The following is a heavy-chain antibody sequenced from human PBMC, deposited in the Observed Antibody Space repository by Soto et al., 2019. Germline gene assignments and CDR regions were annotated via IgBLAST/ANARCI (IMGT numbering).Heavy chain of an antibody. D-gene: IGHD1-20*01. CDR2: ISSSSSNI. V-gene: IGHV3-48*02. Sequence: GGSLRLSCTASGFTFSSRAMNWVRQFPGRGLEWVSYISSSSSNIDYADSVKGRFTVSRDNAKNSLYLQMNTLRDEDTAVYYCASDRSLGSNWYYYLESWGQGTLVTVSS. J-gene: IGHJ4*02. CDR1: GFTFSSRA. CDR3: ASDRSLGSNWYYYLES.